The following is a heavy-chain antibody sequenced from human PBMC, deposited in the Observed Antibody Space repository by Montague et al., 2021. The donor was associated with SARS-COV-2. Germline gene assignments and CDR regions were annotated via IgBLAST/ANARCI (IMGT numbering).Heavy chain of an antibody. CDR2: IYYSGST. Sequence: SETLSLTCTVSGVSISSSSYYWGWIRQPPGKGLEWIGSIYYSGSTYYNPSLKSRVTISVDTSKNQFSLKLSSVTAADTAVYYCARQMGQSSIFGVVIQYYFDYWGQGTLVTVSS. D-gene: IGHD3-3*01. CDR3: ARQMGQSSIFGVVIQYYFDY. V-gene: IGHV4-39*01. CDR1: GVSISSSSYY. J-gene: IGHJ4*02.